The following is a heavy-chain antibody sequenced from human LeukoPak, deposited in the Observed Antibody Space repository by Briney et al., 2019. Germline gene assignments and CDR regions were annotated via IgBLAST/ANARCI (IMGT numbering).Heavy chain of an antibody. Sequence: GGSLRLSCAASGFSFTNAWMSWVRQAPGKGLEWVGRIKSKTDGGTTDYAAPVKGRFTISRDDSKNTLCLQMNSLKTEDTAVYYCARYCISSSCYKPPWGQGTLVTVSS. CDR3: ARYCISSSCYKPP. D-gene: IGHD2-2*02. CDR2: IKSKTDGGTT. J-gene: IGHJ5*02. CDR1: GFSFTNAW. V-gene: IGHV3-15*01.